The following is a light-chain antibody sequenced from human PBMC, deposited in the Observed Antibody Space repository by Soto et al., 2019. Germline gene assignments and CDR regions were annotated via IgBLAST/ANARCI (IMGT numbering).Light chain of an antibody. CDR2: DVS. CDR1: SSDVGGYNY. Sequence: QSALTQPASVSGSPGQSITISCTGTSSDVGGYNYVSWYQQHPGKAPKLMIYDVSNRPSGVSNRSSGSKSVNTASLTISGLQAEDEADYYCSSYSSSSTLVVFGGGTKLTVL. CDR3: SSYSSSSTLVV. J-gene: IGLJ2*01. V-gene: IGLV2-14*01.